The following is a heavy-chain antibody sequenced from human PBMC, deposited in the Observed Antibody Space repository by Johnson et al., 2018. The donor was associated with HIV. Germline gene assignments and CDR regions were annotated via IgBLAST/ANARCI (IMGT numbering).Heavy chain of an antibody. CDR3: ARGRDSSGFNDAFDI. Sequence: EQLVESGGGLVQPGGSLRLSCAASGFTFSSYDMHWVRQATGKGLEWVSAIGTAGDTYYPGSVKGRFTISRENAKNSLYLQMNSLRAGDTAVYYCARGRDSSGFNDAFDIWGQGTMVTVSS. J-gene: IGHJ3*02. V-gene: IGHV3-13*01. CDR2: IGTAGDT. CDR1: GFTFSSYD. D-gene: IGHD3-22*01.